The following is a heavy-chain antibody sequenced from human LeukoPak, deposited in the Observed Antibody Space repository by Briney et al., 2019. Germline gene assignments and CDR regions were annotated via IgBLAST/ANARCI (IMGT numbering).Heavy chain of an antibody. CDR3: ARVMTTVTSDAFDI. D-gene: IGHD4-17*01. J-gene: IGHJ3*02. CDR1: GGTFSSYA. Sequence: SVKVSCKASGGTFSSYAISWVRQAPGQGLEWMGGIIPIFGTANYAQKFQGRVTITTDESTSTAYMELSSLRSEDTAVYYCARVMTTVTSDAFDIWGQGTMVTVSS. V-gene: IGHV1-69*05. CDR2: IIPIFGTA.